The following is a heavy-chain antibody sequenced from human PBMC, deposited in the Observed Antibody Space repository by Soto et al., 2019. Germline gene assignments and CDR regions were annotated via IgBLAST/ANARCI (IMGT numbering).Heavy chain of an antibody. CDR2: ITGSGGGT. Sequence: LRLSCAASGFTFSSYDMSWVRQVPGKGLEWVSAITGSGGGTYYADSVKGRFTISRDNSKNTLYLQMNSLTAEDTAVYYCAKGKYHYDSSAYPFDYWGQGTLVTVSS. CDR1: GFTFSSYD. J-gene: IGHJ4*02. V-gene: IGHV3-23*01. CDR3: AKGKYHYDSSAYPFDY. D-gene: IGHD3-22*01.